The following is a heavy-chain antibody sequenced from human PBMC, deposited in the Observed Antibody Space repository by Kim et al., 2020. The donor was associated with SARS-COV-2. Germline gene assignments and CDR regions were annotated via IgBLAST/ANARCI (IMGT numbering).Heavy chain of an antibody. CDR1: GFTVSSNY. Sequence: GGSLRLSCAASGFTVSSNYMSWVRQAPGKGLEWVSVIYSGGSTYYADSVKGRFTISRDNSKNTLYLQMNSLRAEDTAVYYCARHSSGWYPYYFDYWGQGTLVTVSS. J-gene: IGHJ4*02. CDR3: ARHSSGWYPYYFDY. V-gene: IGHV3-66*04. CDR2: IYSGGST. D-gene: IGHD6-19*01.